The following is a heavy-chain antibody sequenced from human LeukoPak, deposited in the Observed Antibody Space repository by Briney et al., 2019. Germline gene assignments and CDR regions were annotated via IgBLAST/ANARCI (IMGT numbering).Heavy chain of an antibody. CDR3: ARGISSGWSRAVGY. D-gene: IGHD6-19*01. CDR2: IYYSGST. V-gene: IGHV4-61*01. J-gene: IGHJ4*02. Sequence: SETLSLTCTVPGGSVSSGSYWSWIRQPPGKGLEWIGYIYYSGSTNYNPSLKSRVTISVDTSKNQFSLKLSSVTAADTAVYYCARGISSGWSRAVGYWGQGTLVTVSS. CDR1: GGSVSSGSY.